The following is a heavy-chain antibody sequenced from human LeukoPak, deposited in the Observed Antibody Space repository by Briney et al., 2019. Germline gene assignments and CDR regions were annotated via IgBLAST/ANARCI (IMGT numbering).Heavy chain of an antibody. D-gene: IGHD3-16*01. CDR1: GFTFSDHY. V-gene: IGHV3-72*01. CDR2: SRNKANSYTT. CDR3: ARSPESGGNVFDI. J-gene: IGHJ3*02. Sequence: PGGSLRLSCAVSGFTFSDHYIDWVRQAPGKGLEWVRRSRNKANSYTTEYAASVKGRFTISRDDSKNSVYLQMNSLKTEDTAVYYCARSPESGGNVFDIWGQGTMVTVCS.